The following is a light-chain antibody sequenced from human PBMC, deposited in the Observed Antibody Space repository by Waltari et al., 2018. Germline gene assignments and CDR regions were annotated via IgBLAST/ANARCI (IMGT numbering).Light chain of an antibody. J-gene: IGLJ2*01. Sequence: QSVLTQPPSASGTPGQRVTISCSGSSSNIGSNTVNWYQQLPGTAPKLLIYSNNQGPSGVPDRFSGSKSGTSASLAISGLQSEDEADYYCAAWDDSLIGVFGGGTKLTVL. CDR3: AAWDDSLIGV. CDR2: SNN. CDR1: SSNIGSNT. V-gene: IGLV1-44*01.